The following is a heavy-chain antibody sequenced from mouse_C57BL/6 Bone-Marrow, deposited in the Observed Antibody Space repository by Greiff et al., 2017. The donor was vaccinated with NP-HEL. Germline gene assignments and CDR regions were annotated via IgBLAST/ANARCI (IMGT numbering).Heavy chain of an antibody. Sequence: EVKVVESGGGLVQPGGSLKLSCAASGFTFSDYYMYWVRQTPEKRLEWVAYISNGGGSTYYPDTVKGRFTISRDNAKNTLYLQMSRLKSEDTAMYYCARQDYDYDFDYWGQGTTLTVSS. V-gene: IGHV5-12*01. CDR2: ISNGGGST. D-gene: IGHD2-4*01. CDR3: ARQDYDYDFDY. CDR1: GFTFSDYY. J-gene: IGHJ2*01.